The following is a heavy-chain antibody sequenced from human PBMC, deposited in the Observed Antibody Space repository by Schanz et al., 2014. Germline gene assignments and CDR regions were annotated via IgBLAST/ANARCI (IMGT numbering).Heavy chain of an antibody. D-gene: IGHD2-2*01. V-gene: IGHV3-23*03. Sequence: EVQLLESGGGLVQPGGSLRLSCAASGFTFRGYAMSWVRQAPGRGLEWVSFVHPGGSTYYPDSVKGRFTISRDSSKNTLYLQMNSLRPEDTAIYYCARAGYDADNWFDPWGQGTLVTVSS. CDR3: ARAGYDADNWFDP. CDR2: FVHPGGST. CDR1: GFTFRGYA. J-gene: IGHJ5*02.